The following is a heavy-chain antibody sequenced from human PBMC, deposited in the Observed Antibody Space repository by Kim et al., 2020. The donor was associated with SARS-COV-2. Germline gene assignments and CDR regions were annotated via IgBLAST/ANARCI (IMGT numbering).Heavy chain of an antibody. CDR1: GFTFSSYA. CDR3: ARDADSSGYDYYYYGIDV. J-gene: IGHJ6*01. V-gene: IGHV3-30*04. CDR2: ISYDGSNK. Sequence: GGSLRLSCAASGFTFSSYAMHWVRQAPGKGLEWVAVISYDGSNKYYADSVKGRFTISRDNSKNTLYLQMNSLRAEDTAVYYCARDADSSGYDYYYYGIDV. D-gene: IGHD3-22*01.